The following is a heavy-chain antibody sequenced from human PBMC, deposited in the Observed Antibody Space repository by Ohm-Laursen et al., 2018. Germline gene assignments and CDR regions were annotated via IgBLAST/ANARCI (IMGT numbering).Heavy chain of an antibody. Sequence: SDTLSLTCTVSGGSISGYYWSWIRQPPGKGLEWIGYIYYSGSTNYNPSLKSRVTISVDTSKNQFSLKLSSVTAADTAVYYCARALGGYPISYYYGMDVWGQGTTVTVSS. CDR2: IYYSGST. D-gene: IGHD7-27*01. J-gene: IGHJ6*02. CDR3: ARALGGYPISYYYGMDV. V-gene: IGHV4-59*07. CDR1: GGSISGYY.